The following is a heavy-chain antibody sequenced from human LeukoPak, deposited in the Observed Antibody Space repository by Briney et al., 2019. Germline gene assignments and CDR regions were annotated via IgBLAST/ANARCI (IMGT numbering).Heavy chain of an antibody. Sequence: GGSLRLSCAASGFTFSSNYMSWVRQAPGKGLEWVSVIYSGGSTYYSDSVKGRFTISRDNSKNTLYLQMNSLRAEDTAVYYCARLSGNYDSSYYYYYYMDVWGKGTTVTVSS. J-gene: IGHJ6*03. CDR1: GFTFSSNY. CDR2: IYSGGST. D-gene: IGHD5-12*01. V-gene: IGHV3-53*01. CDR3: ARLSGNYDSSYYYYYYMDV.